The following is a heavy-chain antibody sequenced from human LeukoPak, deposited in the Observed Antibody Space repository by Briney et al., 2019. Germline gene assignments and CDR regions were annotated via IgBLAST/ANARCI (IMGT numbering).Heavy chain of an antibody. D-gene: IGHD6-13*01. CDR3: ARDSGPNVQQLVPGD. Sequence: PGGSLRLSCAASGFTFSSYGMSWVRQAPGKGLEWVSAISGSGGSTYYADSVKGRFTISRDNAKNSLYLQMNSLRAEDTAVYYCARDSGPNVQQLVPGDWGQGTLVTVSS. V-gene: IGHV3-23*01. CDR1: GFTFSSYG. CDR2: ISGSGGST. J-gene: IGHJ4*02.